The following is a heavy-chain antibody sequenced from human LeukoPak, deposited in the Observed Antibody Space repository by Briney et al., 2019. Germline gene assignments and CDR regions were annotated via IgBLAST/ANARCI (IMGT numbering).Heavy chain of an antibody. CDR2: IIPIFGTA. CDR1: GGTFSSYA. CDR3: AREGRVVGATTHYYMDV. J-gene: IGHJ6*03. V-gene: IGHV1-69*13. D-gene: IGHD1-26*01. Sequence: ASVKVSCKASGGTFSSYAISWVRQAPGQGLEWMGGIIPIFGTANYAQKFQGRVTITADESTSTAYMELSSLRSEDTAVYYCAREGRVVGATTHYYMDVWGKGTTVTVFS.